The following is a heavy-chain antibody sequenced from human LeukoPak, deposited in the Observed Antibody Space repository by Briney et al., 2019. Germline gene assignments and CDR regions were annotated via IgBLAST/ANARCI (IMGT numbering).Heavy chain of an antibody. Sequence: GGSLRLSCAASGFTFSNYGMNCVRQAPGKGLDWVAYISSSSTTIYYADSVKGRFTISRDNSKNTLYLQMNSLGAEDTAVYYCAKCPYSSSPRVLDSWGQGTLVTVSS. J-gene: IGHJ4*02. D-gene: IGHD6-13*01. CDR3: AKCPYSSSPRVLDS. V-gene: IGHV3-48*01. CDR1: GFTFSNYG. CDR2: ISSSSTTI.